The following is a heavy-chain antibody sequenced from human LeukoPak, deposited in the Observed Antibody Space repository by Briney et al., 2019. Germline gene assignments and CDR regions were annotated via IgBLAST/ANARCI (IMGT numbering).Heavy chain of an antibody. CDR3: ARVGAVAGTRLFDY. Sequence: GGSLRLSCAASGFTFDGHGMSWVRQAPGKGLEWVSALNWNGGSTAYADSVKGRFTISRDNAKNSLYLQMNSLRAEDTAVYYCARVGAVAGTRLFDYWGQGTLVTVSS. CDR1: GFTFDGHG. J-gene: IGHJ4*02. V-gene: IGHV3-20*04. CDR2: LNWNGGST. D-gene: IGHD6-19*01.